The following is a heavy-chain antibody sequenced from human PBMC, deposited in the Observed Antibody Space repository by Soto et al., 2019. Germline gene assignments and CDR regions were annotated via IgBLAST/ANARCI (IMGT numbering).Heavy chain of an antibody. CDR2: ISYDGSNK. V-gene: IGHV3-30*18. J-gene: IGHJ4*02. CDR1: GFTFSSYG. D-gene: IGHD1-7*01. Sequence: GGSLRLSCAASGFTFSSYGMHWVRQAPGKGLEWVAVISYDGSNKYYADSVKGRFTISRDNSKNTLYLQMNSLRAEDTAVYYCAKPQYNWNYRYYFDYWGQGTLVTVSS. CDR3: AKPQYNWNYRYYFDY.